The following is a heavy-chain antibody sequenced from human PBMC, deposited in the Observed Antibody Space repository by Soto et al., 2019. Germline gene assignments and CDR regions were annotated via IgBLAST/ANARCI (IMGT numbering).Heavy chain of an antibody. J-gene: IGHJ4*02. CDR3: AGPEPNSGYDSSFDY. Sequence: SVKVSCKASGGTFSSYAISWVRQAPGQGLEWMGGIIPILGTANYAQKFQGRVTITADESTSTAYMELSSLRSEDTAVYYCAGPEPNSGYDSSFDYWGQGTLVTVSS. D-gene: IGHD5-12*01. CDR2: IIPILGTA. CDR1: GGTFSSYA. V-gene: IGHV1-69*13.